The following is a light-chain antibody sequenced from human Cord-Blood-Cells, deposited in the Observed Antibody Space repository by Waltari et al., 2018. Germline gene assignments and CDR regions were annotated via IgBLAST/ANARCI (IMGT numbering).Light chain of an antibody. CDR3: QQRSNWPRT. Sequence: EIVLTQSPATLSLSPGDRATLSCRSSQRISSYLPWYQQKPGQAPSLLIYDASNRATGIPARFSGSGSGTDFTLTISSLEPEDFAVYYCQQRSNWPRTFGQGTKVEIK. CDR2: DAS. V-gene: IGKV3-11*01. J-gene: IGKJ1*01. CDR1: QRISSY.